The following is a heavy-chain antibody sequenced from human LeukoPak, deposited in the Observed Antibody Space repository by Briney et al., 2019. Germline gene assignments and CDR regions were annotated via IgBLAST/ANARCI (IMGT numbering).Heavy chain of an antibody. CDR3: AKDPSSSWFTASFDP. CDR2: ISGSGGST. CDR1: GFTFSSYA. D-gene: IGHD6-13*01. Sequence: PGGSLRLSCAASGFTFSSYAMSWVRQAPGKGLEWVSAISGSGGSTYYADSVKGRFTISRDNSKNTLYLQMNSLRAEDTAVYYCAKDPSSSWFTASFDPWGQGTLVTVSS. V-gene: IGHV3-23*01. J-gene: IGHJ5*02.